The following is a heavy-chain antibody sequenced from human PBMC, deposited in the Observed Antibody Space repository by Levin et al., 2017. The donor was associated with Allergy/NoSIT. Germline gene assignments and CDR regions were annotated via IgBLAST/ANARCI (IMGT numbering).Heavy chain of an antibody. J-gene: IGHJ4*02. CDR3: ASSGDGNYEGGFDY. Sequence: KISCKASGGTFSSYAISWVRQAPGQGLEWMGGIIPIFGTANYAQKFQGRVTITADESTSTAYMELSSLRSEDTAVYYCASSGDGNYEGGFDYWGQGTLVTVSS. D-gene: IGHD1-7*01. V-gene: IGHV1-69*01. CDR1: GGTFSSYA. CDR2: IIPIFGTA.